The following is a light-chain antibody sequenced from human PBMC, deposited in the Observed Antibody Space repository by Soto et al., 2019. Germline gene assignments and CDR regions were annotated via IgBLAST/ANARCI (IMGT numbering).Light chain of an antibody. Sequence: EIVMTQSPATLSVSPGERATLSCRASQSVSSNLARYQQKPGQAPRLLIYGASTKATGIPARFSGSGSGTEFTLTISSLQSEDFAVYYCQQYNNWQPYTFGQGTKLEIK. CDR1: QSVSSN. J-gene: IGKJ2*01. V-gene: IGKV3-15*01. CDR2: GAS. CDR3: QQYNNWQPYT.